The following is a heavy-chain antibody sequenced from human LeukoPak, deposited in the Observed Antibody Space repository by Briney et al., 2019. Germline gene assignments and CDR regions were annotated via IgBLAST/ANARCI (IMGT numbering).Heavy chain of an antibody. CDR2: ITPFNGNT. CDR1: GGTFSSYA. CDR3: AEEANDAFDI. J-gene: IGHJ3*02. V-gene: IGHV1-45*02. Sequence: SVKVSCKASGGTFSSYAISWVRQAPGQALEWMGWITPFNGNTNYAQKFQDRVTITRDRSMSTAYMELSSLRSEDTAMYYCAEEANDAFDIWGQGTMVTVSS.